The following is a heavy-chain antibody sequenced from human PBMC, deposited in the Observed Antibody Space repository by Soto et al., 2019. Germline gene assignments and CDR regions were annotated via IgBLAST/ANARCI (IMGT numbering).Heavy chain of an antibody. J-gene: IGHJ4*02. CDR3: TKNNFNYHIDY. CDR1: GFTFSNYP. V-gene: IGHV3-23*01. CDR2: ITGGGTT. Sequence: EVQVLDSGGGLVQAGGSLRLSCEASGFTFSNYPMSWVRQAPGKGLEWVSTITGGGTTYYADSVRGRLTLSRYNSKNTMSLQLNSLRVEETAVYYCTKNNFNYHIDYWGQGTLVTVSS. D-gene: IGHD3-9*01.